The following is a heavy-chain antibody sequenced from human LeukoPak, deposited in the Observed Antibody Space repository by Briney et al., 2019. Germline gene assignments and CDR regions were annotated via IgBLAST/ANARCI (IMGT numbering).Heavy chain of an antibody. J-gene: IGHJ4*02. CDR3: APQTMILVL. CDR1: GFTFITHW. V-gene: IGHV3-7*01. Sequence: PGGSLRLSCVASGFTFITHWVRWVRQAPGKGLEWVANIKEDGSTTDYVDSVKGRFTISRDNAKNSVFLQMNSLRAEDTAVYYGAPQTMILVLGGQGTLVTVSS. D-gene: IGHD3-22*01. CDR2: IKEDGSTT.